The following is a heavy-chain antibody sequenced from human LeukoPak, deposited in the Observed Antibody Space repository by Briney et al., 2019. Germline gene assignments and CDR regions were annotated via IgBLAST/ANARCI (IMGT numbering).Heavy chain of an antibody. V-gene: IGHV4-59*08. CDR2: IYYSGST. CDR1: GGSISSYY. Sequence: SETLSLTCTVSGGSISSYYWSWIRQPPGKGLEWIGYIYYSGSTNYNPSLESRVTFSIGSPNNHFFLRMTSVTAADTAVYYCARGAASVTHRYFDYWGPGTLVTVSS. J-gene: IGHJ4*02. CDR3: ARGAASVTHRYFDY. D-gene: IGHD5-18*01.